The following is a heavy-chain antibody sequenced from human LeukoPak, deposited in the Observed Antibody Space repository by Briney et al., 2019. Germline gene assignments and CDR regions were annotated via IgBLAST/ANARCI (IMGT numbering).Heavy chain of an antibody. Sequence: GGSLRLSCAASGFTFDDYAMHWVRQAPGKGLERVSGISWNSGSIGYADSVKGRFTISRDNVKDSLYLQMNSLRAEDTALYYCAKDMDGSAFYGMDVWGQGTTVTVSS. CDR3: AKDMDGSAFYGMDV. CDR1: GFTFDDYA. D-gene: IGHD3-10*01. V-gene: IGHV3-9*01. CDR2: ISWNSGSI. J-gene: IGHJ6*02.